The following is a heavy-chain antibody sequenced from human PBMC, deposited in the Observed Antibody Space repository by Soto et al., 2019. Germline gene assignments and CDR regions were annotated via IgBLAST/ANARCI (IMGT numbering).Heavy chain of an antibody. CDR3: ARSVEALPVRGALDY. V-gene: IGHV2-5*02. CDR2: IYWDDDE. D-gene: IGHD6-6*01. J-gene: IGHJ4*02. CDR1: GFSLSTSGVG. Sequence: QITLKESGPTLVKPTQTLTLTCTFSGFSLSTSGVGVAWIRQPPGKALECLALIYWDDDERYSPSLQRRLTITKDTSMSRVVLTMTNMDPVDTATYFCARSVEALPVRGALDYWGQGTLVTVSS.